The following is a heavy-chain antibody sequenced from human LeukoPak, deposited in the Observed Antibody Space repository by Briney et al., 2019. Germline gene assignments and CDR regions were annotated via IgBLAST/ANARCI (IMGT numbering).Heavy chain of an antibody. V-gene: IGHV3-13*01. CDR1: GFTFSSYD. D-gene: IGHD3-3*01. CDR2: IGTAGDT. CDR3: ARGGYDDAFDI. Sequence: PGGSLRLSCAASGFTFSSYDMHWVRQATGKGLEWVSAIGTAGDTYYPGSVKGRFTISRENAKNSLYLQRNSLRAGDTAVYYCARGGYDDAFDIWGQGTMVTVSS. J-gene: IGHJ3*02.